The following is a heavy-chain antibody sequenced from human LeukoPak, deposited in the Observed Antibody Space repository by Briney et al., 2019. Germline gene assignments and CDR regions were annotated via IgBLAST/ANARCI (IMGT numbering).Heavy chain of an antibody. J-gene: IGHJ4*02. CDR2: IYHSGST. CDR1: GYSISSGYY. CDR3: ARTSYGDYYYFDY. V-gene: IGHV4-38-2*02. D-gene: IGHD4-17*01. Sequence: SETLSLTCTVSGYSISSGYYWDWIRQPPGKGLEWIGSIYHSGSTYYNPSLKSRVTISVDTSKNQFSLKLSSVTAADTAVYYCARTSYGDYYYFDYWGQGTLVTVSS.